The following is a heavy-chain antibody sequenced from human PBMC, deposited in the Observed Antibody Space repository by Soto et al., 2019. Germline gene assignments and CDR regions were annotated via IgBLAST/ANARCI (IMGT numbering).Heavy chain of an antibody. CDR1: GYTFTSYY. Sequence: ASVKVSCKASGYTFTSYYMHWVRQAPGQGLEWMGIINPSGGSTSYAQKFQGRVTMTRDTSTSTVYMELSSLRSEDTSVYYCARVSTGTDGFDIWGQGTMVTVSS. D-gene: IGHD1-1*01. J-gene: IGHJ3*02. CDR3: ARVSTGTDGFDI. V-gene: IGHV1-46*03. CDR2: INPSGGST.